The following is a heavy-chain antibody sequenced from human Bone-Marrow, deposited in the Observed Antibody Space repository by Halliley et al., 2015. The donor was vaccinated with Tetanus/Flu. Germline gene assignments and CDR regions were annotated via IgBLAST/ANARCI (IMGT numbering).Heavy chain of an antibody. CDR1: GGTFSNKI. D-gene: IGHD3-16*01. CDR3: TRGGPDHGYFPS. J-gene: IGHJ4*02. V-gene: IGHV1-69*16. Sequence: QLVQSGAEVKKPGSSVKVSCTASGGTFSNKIITWVRQAPGQGLEWIGGVIPSLATSHYAQNFQGRVTVTADESTTTAYMELNSLRYDDTAVYYCTRGGPDHGYFPSWGQGTLVTVSS. CDR2: VIPSLATS.